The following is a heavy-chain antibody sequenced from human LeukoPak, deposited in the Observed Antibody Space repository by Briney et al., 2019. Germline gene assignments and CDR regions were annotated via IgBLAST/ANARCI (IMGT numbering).Heavy chain of an antibody. CDR3: ASYYDYVWGSYRYNDY. Sequence: SGGSLRLSCAASGFTFGSYVMDWVRQAPGKGLEWVSSISSSSSYIYYADSVKGRFTISRDNAKNSLYLQMNSLRAEDTAVYYCASYYDYVWGSYRYNDYWGQGTLVTVSS. D-gene: IGHD3-16*02. CDR1: GFTFGSYV. CDR2: ISSSSSYI. V-gene: IGHV3-21*01. J-gene: IGHJ4*02.